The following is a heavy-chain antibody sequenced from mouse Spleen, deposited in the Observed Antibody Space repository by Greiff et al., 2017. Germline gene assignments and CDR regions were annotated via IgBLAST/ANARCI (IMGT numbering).Heavy chain of an antibody. D-gene: IGHD3-2*01. J-gene: IGHJ2*01. CDR1: GYTFTSYD. V-gene: IGHV1-85*01. CDR3: ARFRQLGLRSYFDY. CDR2: IYPRDGST. Sequence: QVQLQQSGPELVKPGASVKLSCKASGYTFTSYDINWVKQRPGQGLEWIGWIYPRDGSTKYNEKFKAKATLTVDKSSSTAYMQLKSLTSEDSAVYYCARFRQLGLRSYFDYWGQGTTLTVSS.